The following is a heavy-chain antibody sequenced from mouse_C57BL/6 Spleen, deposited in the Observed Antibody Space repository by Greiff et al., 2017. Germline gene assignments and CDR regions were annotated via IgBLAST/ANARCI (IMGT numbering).Heavy chain of an antibody. Sequence: EVNVVESEGGLVQPGSSMKLSCTASGFTFSDYYMAWVRQVPEKGLEWVANINYDGSSTYYLDSLKSRFIISRDNAKNILYLQMSSLKSEDTATYYCARYDYDGWFAYWGQGTLVTVSA. CDR2: INYDGSST. CDR1: GFTFSDYY. V-gene: IGHV5-16*01. J-gene: IGHJ3*01. CDR3: ARYDYDGWFAY. D-gene: IGHD2-4*01.